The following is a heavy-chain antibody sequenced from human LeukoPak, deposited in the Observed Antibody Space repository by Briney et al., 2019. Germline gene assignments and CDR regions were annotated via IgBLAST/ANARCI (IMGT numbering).Heavy chain of an antibody. Sequence: GGSLRLSCAASGFAFSSYAMSWVRQAPGEGVEWVLAVSGSGGTPHYADSVKGRFTFSRGNPKNTPYLKMNSLRAEDTAVYYCAKAHLHRDTAMHTQNYFDYWGQGTLVTVSS. CDR2: VSGSGGTP. V-gene: IGHV3-23*01. CDR1: GFAFSSYA. J-gene: IGHJ4*02. CDR3: AKAHLHRDTAMHTQNYFDY. D-gene: IGHD5-18*01.